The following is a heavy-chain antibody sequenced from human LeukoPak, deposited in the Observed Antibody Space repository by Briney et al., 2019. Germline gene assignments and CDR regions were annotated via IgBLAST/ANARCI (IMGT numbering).Heavy chain of an antibody. J-gene: IGHJ6*03. CDR3: AQTYYTYYYMDV. CDR2: INPSGGST. V-gene: IGHV1-46*01. D-gene: IGHD3-10*01. CDR1: GGTFSSYA. Sequence: ASVKVSCKASGGTFSSYAISWVRQAPGQGLEWMGIINPSGGSTSYAQKFQGRVTMTRDTSTSTVYMELSSLRSEDTAVYYCAQTYYTYYYMDVWGKGTAVTVSS.